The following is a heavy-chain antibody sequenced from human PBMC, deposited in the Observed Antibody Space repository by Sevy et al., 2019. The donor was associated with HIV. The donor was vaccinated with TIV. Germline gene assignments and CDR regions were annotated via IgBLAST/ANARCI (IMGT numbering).Heavy chain of an antibody. V-gene: IGHV3-66*01. Sequence: GGSLRLSCAASGFPVSSNYMSWVRQAPGKGLEWVSVIYGDGSTYHADSVKGRFTISRDNSKNTLYLQMNSLRVEDTAVYYCARGKSGYGYGLDYWGQGPLVTVSS. CDR1: GFPVSSNY. J-gene: IGHJ4*02. CDR2: IYGDGST. D-gene: IGHD5-18*01. CDR3: ARGKSGYGYGLDY.